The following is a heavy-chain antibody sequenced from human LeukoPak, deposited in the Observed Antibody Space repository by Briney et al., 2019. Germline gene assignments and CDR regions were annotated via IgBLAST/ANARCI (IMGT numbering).Heavy chain of an antibody. Sequence: PGGSLRLSCAASGFSFSDSYMGWIRQAPGKGLEWVSYIGSSGTSIYDADSVKGRFSISRDNAKNSLYLQMNSLRVEDTAVYYCARGDPELTGGFDYWGQGTLVTVAS. J-gene: IGHJ4*02. CDR1: GFSFSDSY. CDR2: IGSSGTSI. V-gene: IGHV3-11*01. D-gene: IGHD1-20*01. CDR3: ARGDPELTGGFDY.